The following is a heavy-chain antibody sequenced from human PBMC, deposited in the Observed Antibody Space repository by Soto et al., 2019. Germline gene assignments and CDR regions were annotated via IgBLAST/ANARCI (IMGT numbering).Heavy chain of an antibody. D-gene: IGHD3-9*01. J-gene: IGHJ5*02. CDR3: ARGVTIHNSILTGYYKRVWFDP. CDR2: INHSGST. CDR1: GGSFSGYY. V-gene: IGHV4-34*01. Sequence: SETLSLTCAVYGGSFSGYYWSWIRQPPGKGLEWIGEINHSGSTNYNPSLKSRVTISVDTSKNQFSLKLSSVTAADTAVYYCARGVTIHNSILTGYYKRVWFDPWGQGTLVTVSS.